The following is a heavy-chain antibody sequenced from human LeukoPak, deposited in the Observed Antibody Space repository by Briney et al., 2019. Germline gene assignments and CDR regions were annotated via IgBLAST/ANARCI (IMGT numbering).Heavy chain of an antibody. D-gene: IGHD5-12*01. J-gene: IGHJ4*02. Sequence: PSETLSLTCAVSGASLCTYYWSWIRQAPGKGLEWIGYIYCSGLTRFNPSLNSRLSMSVDTSKNQFSLSLRSVTAADTAVYYFARVVAHSGYDTFDLWGQGILVTVSS. CDR1: GASLCTYY. CDR3: ARVVAHSGYDTFDL. CDR2: IYCSGLT. V-gene: IGHV4-59*01.